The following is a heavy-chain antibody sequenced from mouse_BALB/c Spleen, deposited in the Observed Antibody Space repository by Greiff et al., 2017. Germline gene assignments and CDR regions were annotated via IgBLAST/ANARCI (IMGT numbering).Heavy chain of an antibody. D-gene: IGHD2-14*01. Sequence: EVKVVESGGGLVQPGGSRKLSCAASGFTFSSFGMHWVRQAPEKGLEWVAYISSGSSTIYYADTVKGRFTISRDNPKNTLFLQMTSLRSEDTAMYYCARSRYDPYFGYRGQGTTLPVSS. CDR2: ISSGSSTI. J-gene: IGHJ2*01. V-gene: IGHV5-17*02. CDR1: GFTFSSFG. CDR3: ARSRYDPYFGY.